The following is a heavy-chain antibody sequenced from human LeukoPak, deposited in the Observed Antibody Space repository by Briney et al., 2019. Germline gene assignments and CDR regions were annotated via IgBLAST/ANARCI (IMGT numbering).Heavy chain of an antibody. CDR3: ARDQSGEWELLSGWWFDP. J-gene: IGHJ5*02. D-gene: IGHD1-26*01. CDR2: INPNNGGT. CDR1: GYTFTDYY. V-gene: IGHV1-2*02. Sequence: GASVKVSCKASGYTFTDYYIHWVRQAPGQGLEWMGWINPNNGGTNYAQKFQGRVTVTRDMSTSTVYMELSNLRSEDTAVYYCARDQSGEWELLSGWWFDPWGQGTLVTVSS.